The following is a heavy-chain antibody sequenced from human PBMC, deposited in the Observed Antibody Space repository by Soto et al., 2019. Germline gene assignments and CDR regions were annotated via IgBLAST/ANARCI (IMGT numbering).Heavy chain of an antibody. V-gene: IGHV4-34*01. Sequence: QVQLQQWGAGLLKPSETLSLTCAVYGGSFSGHYWSWIRQPPGKGLEWIGEINDGGTTNYNPSLKSRVIISVDTSKIQFSLKLRSATAADTAVYYCARGVPGYSSSWYAYWGQGTLVTVSS. CDR3: ARGVPGYSSSWYAY. CDR2: INDGGTT. D-gene: IGHD6-13*01. J-gene: IGHJ4*02. CDR1: GGSFSGHY.